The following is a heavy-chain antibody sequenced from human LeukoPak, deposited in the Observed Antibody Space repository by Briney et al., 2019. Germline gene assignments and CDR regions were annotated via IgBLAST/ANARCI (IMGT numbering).Heavy chain of an antibody. Sequence: GGSLRLSCAASGFIFSSYWMSWVRQAPGKGLEWVANIKQDGSEKYYVDSVKGRFTISRDNAKNSLYLQMNSLRAEDTAVYYCAREWFGELGLDYWGQGTLVTVSS. D-gene: IGHD3-10*01. CDR1: GFIFSSYW. CDR2: IKQDGSEK. CDR3: AREWFGELGLDY. J-gene: IGHJ4*02. V-gene: IGHV3-7*01.